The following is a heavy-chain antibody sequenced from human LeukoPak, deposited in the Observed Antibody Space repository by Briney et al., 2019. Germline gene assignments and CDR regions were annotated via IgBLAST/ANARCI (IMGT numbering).Heavy chain of an antibody. CDR2: INPSGGST. CDR1: GYTFTSYY. CDR3: ARDSADYGDYDY. Sequence: ASVKVSCKASGYTFTSYYMHWVRQAPGQGLDWMGIINPSGGSTSYAQKFQGRVTMTRDTSTSTVYMELSSLRSEDTAVYYCARDSADYGDYDYWGQGTLVTVSS. J-gene: IGHJ4*02. V-gene: IGHV1-46*01. D-gene: IGHD4-17*01.